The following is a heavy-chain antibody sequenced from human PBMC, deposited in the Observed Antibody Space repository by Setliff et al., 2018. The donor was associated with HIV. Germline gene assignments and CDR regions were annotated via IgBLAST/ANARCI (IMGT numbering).Heavy chain of an antibody. CDR1: GYMFIAYG. D-gene: IGHD2-8*02. CDR2: IGPYNGRT. CDR3: ARVQVGDPYYSYYYMDV. J-gene: IGHJ6*03. Sequence: GASVKVSCKPSGYMFIAYGMSWVRRAPGQGLEWMGWIGPYNGRTEYAQEFQGRVSLTIDTSASTAYMELRSLRSDDTAVYYCARVQVGDPYYSYYYMDVWGEGTTVTVSS. V-gene: IGHV1-18*01.